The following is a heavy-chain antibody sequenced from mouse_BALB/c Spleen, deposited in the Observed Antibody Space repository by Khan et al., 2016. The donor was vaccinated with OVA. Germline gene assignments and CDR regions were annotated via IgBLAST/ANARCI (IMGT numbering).Heavy chain of an antibody. CDR1: GYSITSGYR. D-gene: IGHD6-1*01. J-gene: IGHJ1*01. CDR2: ISYDGSN. V-gene: IGHV3-6*02. Sequence: EVKLLESGPGLVKPSQSLSLTCSVTGYSITSGYRWNWIRQFPGNKLEWMGYISYDGSNNYNPSLKNRISIARDTSKNQFFLKLNSVTTEDTATXYCARGEAVVPYWYFDVWGAGTTVTVSS. CDR3: ARGEAVVPYWYFDV.